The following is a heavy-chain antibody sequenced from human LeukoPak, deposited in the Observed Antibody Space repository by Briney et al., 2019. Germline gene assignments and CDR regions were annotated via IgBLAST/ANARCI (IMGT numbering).Heavy chain of an antibody. D-gene: IGHD4-23*01. J-gene: IGHJ5*02. CDR2: IWQDGSSQ. Sequence: PGGSLRLSCAASGFSFSSYGIYWVRQAPGKGLEWVAVIWQDGSSQYYPDSVKGRFTISRDNSKNTLYLQMNSLRVEDTAVYYCAKDAGNYGSNSRFDPWGQGTLVTVSS. V-gene: IGHV3-33*06. CDR3: AKDAGNYGSNSRFDP. CDR1: GFSFSSYG.